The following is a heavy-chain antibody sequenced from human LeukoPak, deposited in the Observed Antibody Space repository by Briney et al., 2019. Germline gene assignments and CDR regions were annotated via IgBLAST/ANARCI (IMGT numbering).Heavy chain of an antibody. D-gene: IGHD3-3*01. J-gene: IGHJ4*02. CDR3: AKAQRILEWLSPGDY. Sequence: GGSLRLSCAASGFTFDDYAMHWVRQAPGKGLEWVSGISWNSGSIGYADSVKGRFTISRDNAKNSLYLQMNSLRAEGTALYYCAKAQRILEWLSPGDYWGQGTLVTVSS. CDR2: ISWNSGSI. V-gene: IGHV3-9*01. CDR1: GFTFDDYA.